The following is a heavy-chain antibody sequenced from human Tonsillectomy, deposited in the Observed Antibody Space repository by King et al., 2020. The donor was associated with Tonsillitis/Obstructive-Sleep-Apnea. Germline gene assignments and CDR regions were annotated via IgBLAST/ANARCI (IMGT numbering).Heavy chain of an antibody. V-gene: IGHV1-46*01. J-gene: IGHJ3*02. CDR3: ALIVGATSWAFDI. CDR2: INPSGGST. Sequence: VQLVQSGAEVKKPGASVKVSCKASGYTFTSYYMHWVRQAPGQGLEWMGIINPSGGSTSYAQKFQGRVTMTRETSTSTVYMELSSLRAEDTAVYYCALIVGATSWAFDIWGQGTMVTVSS. D-gene: IGHD1-26*01. CDR1: GYTFTSYY.